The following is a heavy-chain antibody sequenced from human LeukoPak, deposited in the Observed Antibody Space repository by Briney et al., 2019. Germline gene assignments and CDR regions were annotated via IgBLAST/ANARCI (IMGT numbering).Heavy chain of an antibody. CDR1: GFTFNYYA. V-gene: IGHV3-53*01. Sequence: GGSLRLSCAASGFTFNYYAMSWVRQAPGKGLEFVSVIYAGGDTFYADSVKGRFTISRDSSKNTLYLHMSSLTPEDTAVYYCAQARSSSGYGPLGFYWGQGTLVTVSS. CDR3: AQARSSSGYGPLGFY. CDR2: IYAGGDT. D-gene: IGHD5-12*01. J-gene: IGHJ1*01.